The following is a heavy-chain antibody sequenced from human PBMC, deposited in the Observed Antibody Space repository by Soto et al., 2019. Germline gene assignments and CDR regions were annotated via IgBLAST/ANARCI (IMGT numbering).Heavy chain of an antibody. V-gene: IGHV1-46*01. CDR1: GYTFTSYY. D-gene: IGHD6-19*01. Sequence: GASVKVSCKASGYTFTSYYMHWVLQAPGQGLEWMGIINPSGGSTSYAQKFQGRVTMTRDTSTSTVYMGLSSLRSEDTAVYYCARTRVGIAAVAASWNFDYWGQGTLVTVSS. CDR3: ARTRVGIAAVAASWNFDY. J-gene: IGHJ4*02. CDR2: INPSGGST.